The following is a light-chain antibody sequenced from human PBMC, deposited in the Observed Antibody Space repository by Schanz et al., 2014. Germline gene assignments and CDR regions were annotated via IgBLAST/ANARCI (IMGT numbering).Light chain of an antibody. CDR3: HQYGTSPFT. Sequence: EIVMTQSPAILSVSPGERATLSCRASQSVNNNLAWYQHKPGQAPRLLIYDASNRATGIPARFSGSGSGTDFTLTISRLEPEDSAVYYCHQYGTSPFTFGPGTTVDIK. V-gene: IGKV3-20*01. J-gene: IGKJ3*01. CDR2: DAS. CDR1: QSVNNN.